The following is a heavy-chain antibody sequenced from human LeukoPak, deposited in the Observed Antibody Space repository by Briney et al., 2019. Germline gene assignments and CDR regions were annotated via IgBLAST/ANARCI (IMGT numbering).Heavy chain of an antibody. D-gene: IGHD3-10*01. Sequence: GGSLRLSCAASGFTFSSYAMHWVRQAPGKGLEWVALISYDGSHKYYPDSVKGRFTISRDNSKNTLYLQMNSLRAEDTAVYYCARGYGTMVRGVIITYYYGMDVWGKGTTVTVSS. CDR2: ISYDGSHK. J-gene: IGHJ6*04. CDR3: ARGYGTMVRGVIITYYYGMDV. CDR1: GFTFSSYA. V-gene: IGHV3-30-3*01.